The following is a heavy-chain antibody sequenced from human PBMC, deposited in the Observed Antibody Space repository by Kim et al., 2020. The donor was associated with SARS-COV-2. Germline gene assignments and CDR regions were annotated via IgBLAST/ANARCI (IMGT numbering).Heavy chain of an antibody. D-gene: IGHD3-10*01. Sequence: GESLKISCKGSGYSFTSYWISWVRQMPGKGLGWMGRIYPNDTYTNYSPSFQGHVTISADKSHSTAYLQWSHLKASDTAMYYCARVWFGELFGLNWFDPWGQGTLVTVSS. J-gene: IGHJ5*02. CDR3: ARVWFGELFGLNWFDP. CDR1: GYSFTSYW. CDR2: IYPNDTYT. V-gene: IGHV5-10-1*01.